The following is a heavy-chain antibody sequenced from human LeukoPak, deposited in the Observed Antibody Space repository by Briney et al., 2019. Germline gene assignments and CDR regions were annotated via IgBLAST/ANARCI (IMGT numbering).Heavy chain of an antibody. J-gene: IGHJ4*02. CDR3: ARSLRVGDYDDY. CDR2: INPNSGGT. Sequence: GASVKVSCKASGYSFNTYYMNWVRQAPGQGLEWMGWINPNSGGTNYAQKVQGRVTMTRDTSISTAYMELSRLRSDDTAVYYCARSLRVGDYDDYWGQGTLVTVSS. D-gene: IGHD5/OR15-5a*01. V-gene: IGHV1-2*02. CDR1: GYSFNTYY.